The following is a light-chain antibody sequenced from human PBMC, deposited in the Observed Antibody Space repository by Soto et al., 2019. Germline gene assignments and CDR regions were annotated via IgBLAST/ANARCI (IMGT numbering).Light chain of an antibody. J-gene: IGKJ4*01. CDR2: GAS. Sequence: EIVTTQSPATLSVSPGERATLSCRASQSVSSNLAWYQQKPGQAPRLLIYGASTRATGIPARFSGSGSGTEFTLTISSLQSEDFAVYYCQQRSNWLTFGGGTKVDIK. CDR3: QQRSNWLT. V-gene: IGKV3-15*01. CDR1: QSVSSN.